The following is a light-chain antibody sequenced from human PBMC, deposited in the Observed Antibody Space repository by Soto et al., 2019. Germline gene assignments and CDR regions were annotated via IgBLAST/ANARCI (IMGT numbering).Light chain of an antibody. V-gene: IGKV3-11*01. CDR2: DAS. Sequence: EILMTQSPATLSGSPGETATLSWGASQSVSTKLAWYQQKPGQAPRLLIYDASTRATGIPARFSGSGSGTDFTLTISSLETEDFAVYYCQQRSNWHTLTFGGGTKVDIK. CDR1: QSVSTK. CDR3: QQRSNWHTLT. J-gene: IGKJ4*01.